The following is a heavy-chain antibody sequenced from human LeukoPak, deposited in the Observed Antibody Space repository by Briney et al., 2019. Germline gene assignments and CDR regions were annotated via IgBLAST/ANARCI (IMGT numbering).Heavy chain of an antibody. CDR2: ISGSGGST. CDR1: GFTFSSYG. Sequence: GGSLRLSCAASGFTFSSYGMSWVRQAPGKGLEWVSAISGSGGSTYYADSVKGRFTISRDNSKNTLYLQMNSLKTEDTAVYYCTTDLRLRYFDWFDYYYYYMDVWGKGTTVTVSS. J-gene: IGHJ6*03. V-gene: IGHV3-23*01. CDR3: TTDLRLRYFDWFDYYYYYMDV. D-gene: IGHD3-9*01.